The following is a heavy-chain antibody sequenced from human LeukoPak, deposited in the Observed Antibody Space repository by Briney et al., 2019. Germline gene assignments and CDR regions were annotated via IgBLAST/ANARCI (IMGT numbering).Heavy chain of an antibody. J-gene: IGHJ4*02. Sequence: SGGSLRLSCAASGFTFSSYGMHWVRQAPGKGLEWVAFVRYDGSDKYYADSVKGRFTISRDNSKYTLYLQMNSLRAEDTAVCFCAKDRAITVAGTGLEFWGQGALVTVSS. CDR2: VRYDGSDK. D-gene: IGHD6-19*01. CDR3: AKDRAITVAGTGLEF. CDR1: GFTFSSYG. V-gene: IGHV3-30*02.